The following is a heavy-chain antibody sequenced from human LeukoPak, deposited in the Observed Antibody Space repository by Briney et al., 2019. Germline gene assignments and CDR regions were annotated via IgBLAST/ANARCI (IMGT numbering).Heavy chain of an antibody. CDR1: GFTFSSYS. J-gene: IGHJ4*02. CDR3: ARAYGDYLYFDY. V-gene: IGHV3-21*01. D-gene: IGHD4-17*01. CDR2: ISSSSSYI. Sequence: GGSLRLSCAASGFTFSSYSMNWVRQAPGKGLEWVSSISSSSSYIYYADSVKGRFTISRDNAKNSLYLQMDSLRAEDTAVYYRARAYGDYLYFDYWGQGTLVTVSS.